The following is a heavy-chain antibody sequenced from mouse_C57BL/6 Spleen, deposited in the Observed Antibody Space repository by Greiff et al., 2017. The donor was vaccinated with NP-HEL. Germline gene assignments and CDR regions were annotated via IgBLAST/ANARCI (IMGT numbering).Heavy chain of an antibody. CDR3: TSRITTVKGDFDY. V-gene: IGHV1-15*01. D-gene: IGHD1-1*01. Sequence: VQLQQSGAELVRPGASVTLSCKASGYTFTDYEMHWVKQTPVHGLEWIGAIDPETGGTAYNQKFKGKAILTADKSSSTAYMELRSLTSEDSAVYYCTSRITTVKGDFDYWGKGTTLTVSS. J-gene: IGHJ2*01. CDR1: GYTFTDYE. CDR2: IDPETGGT.